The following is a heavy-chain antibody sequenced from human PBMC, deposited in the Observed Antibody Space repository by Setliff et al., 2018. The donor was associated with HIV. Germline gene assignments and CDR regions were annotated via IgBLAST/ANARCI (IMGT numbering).Heavy chain of an antibody. Sequence: ASVKVSCKASGYTFTGYFIHWVRQAPGQGLEWMAWINPKNGGTNYAQQFQGRVTVTRGTSITTAYMELSRLTSDDTAVYYCALQYDRALRYFESVQGGSTTNVFDPWG. CDR2: INPKNGGT. CDR3: ALQYDRALRYFESVQGGSTTNVFDP. V-gene: IGHV1-2*02. J-gene: IGHJ5*02. D-gene: IGHD3-9*01. CDR1: GYTFTGYF.